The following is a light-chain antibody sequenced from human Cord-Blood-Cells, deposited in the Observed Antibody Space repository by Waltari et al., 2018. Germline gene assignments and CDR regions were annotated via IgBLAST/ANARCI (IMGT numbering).Light chain of an antibody. CDR1: SRDVGSYNL. V-gene: IGLV2-23*01. CDR2: EGS. CDR3: CSYAGSSTYV. J-gene: IGLJ1*01. Sequence: QSALTQPASVSGSPGQPITISCTGTSRDVGSYNLVSWYQQHPGKAPKLMIYEGSKRPSGVSNLFSGSKSGNTASLTISGLQAEDEADYYCCSYAGSSTYVFGTGTKVTVL.